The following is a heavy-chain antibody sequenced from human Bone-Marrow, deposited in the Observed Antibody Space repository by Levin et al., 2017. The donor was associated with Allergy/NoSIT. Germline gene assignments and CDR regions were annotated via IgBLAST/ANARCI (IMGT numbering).Heavy chain of an antibody. D-gene: IGHD3-10*01. Sequence: GESLKISCEASGFTLSSYGMHWVRQAPGKGLEWVAVITYDGSKNYYADSVKGRFTISRDTSKNTLYLQMNSLRTEDTAVYYCAKDRSPGYYGSGRSMDVWGKGTTVTVSS. V-gene: IGHV3-30*18. CDR1: GFTLSSYG. CDR2: ITYDGSKN. CDR3: AKDRSPGYYGSGRSMDV. J-gene: IGHJ6*03.